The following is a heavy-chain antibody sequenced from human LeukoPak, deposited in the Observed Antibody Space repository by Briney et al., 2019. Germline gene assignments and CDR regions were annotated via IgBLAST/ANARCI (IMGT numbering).Heavy chain of an antibody. CDR3: ARLPGGSGHSYYFDY. CDR1: GGSISSDY. J-gene: IGHJ4*02. V-gene: IGHV4-59*08. D-gene: IGHD5-18*01. CDR2: IFYSGST. Sequence: KPSETLSLTCTVSGGSISSDYWSWIRQPPGKGLEWVAYIFYSGSTNYNPSLKSRVTISVDTSKNQFSLKLSSVTAADTAVYYCARLPGGSGHSYYFDYWGQGTLVTVSS.